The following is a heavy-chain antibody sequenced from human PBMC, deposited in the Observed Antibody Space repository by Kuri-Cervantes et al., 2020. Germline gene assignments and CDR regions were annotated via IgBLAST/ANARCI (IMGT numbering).Heavy chain of an antibody. CDR2: INHSGST. CDR3: ARCGLGVGVWGARGFDY. J-gene: IGHJ4*02. D-gene: IGHD3-16*01. Sequence: SETLSLTCAAYGGSFSSYYWSWIRQPPGKGLEWIGEINHSGSTNYNPSLKRRVTISVDTSKNQFTLKLSSVTAAATAMFYGARCGLGVGVWGARGFDYWGQGTLVTVSS. CDR1: GGSFSSYY. V-gene: IGHV4-34*01.